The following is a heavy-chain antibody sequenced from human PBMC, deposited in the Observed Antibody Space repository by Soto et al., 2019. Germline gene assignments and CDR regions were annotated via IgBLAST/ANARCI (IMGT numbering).Heavy chain of an antibody. CDR2: IFSDDDK. CDR3: TRIAGKWFSDYYYVGMDV. D-gene: IGHD2-8*01. J-gene: IGHJ6*04. CDR1: GFSLTIPRLG. Sequence: QVTLKESGPVLLKPTEPLTLTCTVSGFSLTIPRLGVSWVRQPPGKALEWLAHIFSDDDKSYSTSLQSRLTIPQDTSTRQVVLAMTNMEPADTATYYCTRIAGKWFSDYYYVGMDVWGEGATGTVSS. V-gene: IGHV2-26*01.